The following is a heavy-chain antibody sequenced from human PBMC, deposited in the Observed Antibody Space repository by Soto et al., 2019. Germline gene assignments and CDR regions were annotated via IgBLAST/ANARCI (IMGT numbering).Heavy chain of an antibody. J-gene: IGHJ4*02. D-gene: IGHD5-12*01. V-gene: IGHV1-69*12. Sequence: QVQLVQSGAEVKKRGSSVKVSCKASGGTFSSYAISWVRQAPGQGLEWMGGIIPIFGTANYAQKFQGRVTITADESTSTAYKELSSLRSEDTAVYYCARDSKWLQFRGYFDYWGQGTLVTVSS. CDR3: ARDSKWLQFRGYFDY. CDR2: IIPIFGTA. CDR1: GGTFSSYA.